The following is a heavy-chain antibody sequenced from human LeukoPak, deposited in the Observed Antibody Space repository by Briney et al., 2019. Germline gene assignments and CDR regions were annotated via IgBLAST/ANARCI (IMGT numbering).Heavy chain of an antibody. J-gene: IGHJ4*02. CDR2: ISAYNGNT. V-gene: IGHV1-18*01. D-gene: IGHD2-21*02. CDR1: GYTFTSYG. CDR3: AKDFRHYGLYCGGDCYFGEFDY. Sequence: ASVKVSCKASGYTFTSYGISWVRQAPGQGLEWMGWISAYNGNTNYAQKLQGRVTMTTDTSTSTAYMELRSLRSDDTAVYYCAKDFRHYGLYCGGDCYFGEFDYWGQGTLVTVSS.